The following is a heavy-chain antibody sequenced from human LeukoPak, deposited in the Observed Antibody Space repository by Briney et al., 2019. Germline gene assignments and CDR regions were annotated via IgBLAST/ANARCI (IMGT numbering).Heavy chain of an antibody. Sequence: ASVKVSCKASGYTFVSHGLSWVRQAPGQGLEWMGWISPYNGNTRYAQNFQGRLTMTTDTSASTAYMELRSLKYDDTAFYYCARVGGYGSGENYSWGQGTLVTVSS. D-gene: IGHD3-10*01. CDR2: ISPYNGNT. J-gene: IGHJ4*02. CDR1: GYTFVSHG. V-gene: IGHV1-18*01. CDR3: ARVGGYGSGENYS.